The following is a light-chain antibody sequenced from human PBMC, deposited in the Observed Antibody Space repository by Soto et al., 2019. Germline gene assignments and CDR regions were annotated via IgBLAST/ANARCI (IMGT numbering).Light chain of an antibody. Sequence: EIVLTQSPGTLSLSPGEPVTLSCRASQTVLSSYVAWYQQKPGQAPRLLIYGASSRATGIPDRFSGGGSGTDVTLTITRLEPEDFGIYFCQQYGNPPQTFGQGTKVEIK. J-gene: IGKJ1*01. CDR2: GAS. CDR3: QQYGNPPQT. CDR1: QTVLSSY. V-gene: IGKV3-20*01.